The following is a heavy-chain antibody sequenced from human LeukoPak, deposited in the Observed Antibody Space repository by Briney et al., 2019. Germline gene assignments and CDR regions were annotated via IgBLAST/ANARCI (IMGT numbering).Heavy chain of an antibody. CDR3: ASGLIHQGRFDY. D-gene: IGHD5-18*01. J-gene: IGHJ4*02. V-gene: IGHV4-34*01. Sequence: SETLSLTCAVYGGSFSGYYWSWIRQPPGKGLEWIGEINHSGCTNYNPSLKSRVTISVDTSKNQFSLKLSSVTAADTAVYYCASGLIHQGRFDYWGQGTLVTVSS. CDR2: INHSGCT. CDR1: GGSFSGYY.